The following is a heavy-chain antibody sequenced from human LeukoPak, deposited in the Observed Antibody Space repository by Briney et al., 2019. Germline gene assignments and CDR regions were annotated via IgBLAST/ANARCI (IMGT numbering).Heavy chain of an antibody. Sequence: PSETLSLTCTVSGGSISSHYWSWIRQPPEKGLEWIGYIYYSGSTNYNPSLKSRVTISVDTSKNQFSLKLSSVTAADTAVYYCARGGATIFGADYYTRDYSYMDVWGKGTTVTVSS. J-gene: IGHJ6*03. CDR3: ARGGATIFGADYYTRDYSYMDV. CDR1: GGSISSHY. D-gene: IGHD3-3*01. V-gene: IGHV4-59*11. CDR2: IYYSGST.